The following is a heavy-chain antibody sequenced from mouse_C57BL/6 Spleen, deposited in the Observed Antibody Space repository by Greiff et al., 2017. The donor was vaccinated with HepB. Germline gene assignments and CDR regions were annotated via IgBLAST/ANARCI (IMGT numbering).Heavy chain of an antibody. J-gene: IGHJ2*01. D-gene: IGHD4-1*01. CDR3: ARRNWDDYFDY. Sequence: QVQLQQPGAELVMPGASVKLSCKASGYTFTSYWMHWVKQRPGQGLEWIGDIDPSDSYTNYNQKFKGKSTLTVDKSSSTAYMQLSSLTSEDSAVYYCARRNWDDYFDYWGQGTTLTVSS. CDR1: GYTFTSYW. V-gene: IGHV1-69*01. CDR2: IDPSDSYT.